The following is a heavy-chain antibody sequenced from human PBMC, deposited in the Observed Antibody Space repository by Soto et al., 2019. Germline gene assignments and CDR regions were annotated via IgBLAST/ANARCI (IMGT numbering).Heavy chain of an antibody. Sequence: SETLSLTCTVSGGSISSGNYYWSWIRQPPGKGLEWIGFISYSGSTYYNASLKSRVTISVDKSKNQFSLNLSSVTAADTAVYYCARDQNGSGNYYTRYFDYWGQGTLVTVSS. CDR1: GGSISSGNYY. D-gene: IGHD3-10*01. CDR3: ARDQNGSGNYYTRYFDY. V-gene: IGHV4-30-4*01. J-gene: IGHJ4*02. CDR2: ISYSGST.